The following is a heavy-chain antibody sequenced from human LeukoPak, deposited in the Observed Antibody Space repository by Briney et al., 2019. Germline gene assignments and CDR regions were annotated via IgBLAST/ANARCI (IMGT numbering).Heavy chain of an antibody. Sequence: GGSLRLSCAASGFTLSSYDMHWVRQATGKGLEWVSAIGTAGDTYYPGSVKGRFTISRENAKNSLYLQMNSLRAEDTAVYYCARAYGDYGYYYYYGMDVWGQGTTVTVSS. CDR1: GFTLSSYD. CDR2: IGTAGDT. V-gene: IGHV3-13*01. J-gene: IGHJ6*02. D-gene: IGHD4-17*01. CDR3: ARAYGDYGYYYYYGMDV.